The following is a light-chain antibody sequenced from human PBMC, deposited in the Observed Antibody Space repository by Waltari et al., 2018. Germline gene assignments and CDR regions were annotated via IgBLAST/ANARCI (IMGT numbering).Light chain of an antibody. V-gene: IGLV1-44*01. CDR2: NND. Sequence: QSVVTQPPSASGTPGQRVTISCSGGSSNIGSNPVNWYQQLPGTAPKLLIYNNDQRPSGVPDRFSGSKSGTSASLAISGLQSEDEADYYCAAWDDNLNGVVFGGGTKLSVL. J-gene: IGLJ2*01. CDR1: SSNIGSNP. CDR3: AAWDDNLNGVV.